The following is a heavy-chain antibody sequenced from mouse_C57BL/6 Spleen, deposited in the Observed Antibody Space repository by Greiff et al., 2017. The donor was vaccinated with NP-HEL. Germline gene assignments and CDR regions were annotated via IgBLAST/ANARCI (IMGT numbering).Heavy chain of an antibody. Sequence: EVQLVESGEGLVKPGGSLKLSCAASGFTFSSYAMSWVRQTPEKRLEWVAYISSGGDYIYYADTVKGRFTISRDNARNTLYLQMSSLKSEDTAMYYCTRVQNYGSSYDWYFDVWGTGTTVTVSS. CDR3: TRVQNYGSSYDWYFDV. V-gene: IGHV5-9-1*02. J-gene: IGHJ1*03. D-gene: IGHD1-1*01. CDR1: GFTFSSYA. CDR2: ISSGGDYI.